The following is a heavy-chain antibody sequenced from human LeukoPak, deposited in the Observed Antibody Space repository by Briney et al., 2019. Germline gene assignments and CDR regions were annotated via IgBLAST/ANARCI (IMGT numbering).Heavy chain of an antibody. J-gene: IGHJ4*02. CDR3: AKSYNGYESKPDY. V-gene: IGHV3-20*04. D-gene: IGHD5-12*01. Sequence: GGSLRLSCAASGFTFDDYGMSWVRQAPGKGLEWVSGINWNGGSTGYADSVKGRFTISRDNSKITLYLQMNSLRAEDTAVYYCAKSYNGYESKPDYWGQGTLVTVSS. CDR2: INWNGGST. CDR1: GFTFDDYG.